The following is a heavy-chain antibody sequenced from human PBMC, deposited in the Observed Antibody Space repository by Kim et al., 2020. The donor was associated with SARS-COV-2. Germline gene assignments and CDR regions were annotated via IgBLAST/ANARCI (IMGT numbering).Heavy chain of an antibody. CDR1: GFTFSSYS. J-gene: IGHJ4*02. Sequence: GGSLRLSCAASGFTFSSYSMNWVRQAPGKGLEWVSSISSSSSYIYYADSVKGRFTISRDNAKNSLYLQMNSLRAEDTDVYYCARGRRGYSYGYVDYWGQGTLVTVSS. V-gene: IGHV3-21*01. D-gene: IGHD5-18*01. CDR3: ARGRRGYSYGYVDY. CDR2: ISSSSSYI.